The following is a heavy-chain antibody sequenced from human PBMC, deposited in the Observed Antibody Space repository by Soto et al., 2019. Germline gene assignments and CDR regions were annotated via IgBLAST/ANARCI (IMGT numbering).Heavy chain of an antibody. D-gene: IGHD3-16*02. CDR2: IYYRGNT. J-gene: IGHJ5*02. V-gene: IGHV4-59*08. CDR3: ANYKSLIVDT. Sequence: SETLSLTCTVSGGSISPNYWSWIRQSPGKGLEWLGYIYYRGNTNYNPSLMSRLTISVDTSKNQFSLKLSSVTAADTAIYYCANYKSLIVDTWGQGALVTVSS. CDR1: GGSISPNY.